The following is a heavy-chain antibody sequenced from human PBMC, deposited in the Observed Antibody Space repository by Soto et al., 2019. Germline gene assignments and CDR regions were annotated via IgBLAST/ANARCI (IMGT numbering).Heavy chain of an antibody. CDR1: GFTFVEYA. J-gene: IGHJ4*02. CDR2: IRSKAYGGTT. CDR3: TRVGDIVVVPAVIGAGYYFDY. D-gene: IGHD2-2*01. Sequence: HPGGSQRLSCTASGFTFVEYAMSWFRQAPGKGLEWVGFIRSKAYGGTTEYAASVKGRFTISRDDSKSIAYLQMNSLKTEDTAVYYCTRVGDIVVVPAVIGAGYYFDYWGQGTLVTVSS. V-gene: IGHV3-49*03.